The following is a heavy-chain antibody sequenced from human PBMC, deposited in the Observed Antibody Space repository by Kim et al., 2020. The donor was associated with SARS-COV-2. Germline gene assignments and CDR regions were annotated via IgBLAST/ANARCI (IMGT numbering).Heavy chain of an antibody. D-gene: IGHD2-2*02. CDR3: ARGKIDCSSTSCYT. V-gene: IGHV3-30-3*01. CDR1: GFTFSSYA. CDR2: ISYDGSNK. J-gene: IGHJ6*01. Sequence: GGSLRLSCAASGFTFSSYAMHWVRQAPGKGLEWVAVISYDGSNKYYADSVKGRFTISRDNSKNTLYLQMNSLRAEDTAVYYCARGKIDCSSTSCYTGG.